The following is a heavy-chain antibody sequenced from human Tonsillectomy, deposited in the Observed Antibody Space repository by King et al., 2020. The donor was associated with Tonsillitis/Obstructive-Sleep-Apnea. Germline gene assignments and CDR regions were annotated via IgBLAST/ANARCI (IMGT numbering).Heavy chain of an antibody. CDR3: AREGAVMNAFDV. Sequence: QLQESGPGLVKPSDTLSLTCTVPGGSISSYYWSWIRQPPGKGLEWIGYIYYSGGTKYNPSLKSRVTISVDTAKNQFSLKLSSVTAADTAVYYCAREGAVMNAFDVWGQGTMVTVSS. CDR2: IYYSGGT. D-gene: IGHD2-8*01. CDR1: GGSISSYY. J-gene: IGHJ3*01. V-gene: IGHV4-59*01.